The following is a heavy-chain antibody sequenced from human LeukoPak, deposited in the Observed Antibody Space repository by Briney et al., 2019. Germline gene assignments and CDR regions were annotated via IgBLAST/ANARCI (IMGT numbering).Heavy chain of an antibody. CDR1: GFTFSSFA. CDR3: ASDSYSPEYFQH. V-gene: IGHV3-64*04. Sequence: GGSLRLSCSASGFTFSSFAMHWVRQAPGKGLVYVSAISSNGATTYYADFVKGRFTISRDNSKSTLYLQMNSLRAEDTAVYYCASDSYSPEYFQHWGQGTLVTVSS. CDR2: ISSNGATT. J-gene: IGHJ1*01. D-gene: IGHD2-15*01.